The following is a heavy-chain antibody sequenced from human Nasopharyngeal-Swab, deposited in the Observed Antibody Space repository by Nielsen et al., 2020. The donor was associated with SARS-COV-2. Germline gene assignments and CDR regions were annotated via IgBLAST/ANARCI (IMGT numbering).Heavy chain of an antibody. J-gene: IGHJ4*02. CDR3: ATDRRVTLSHYFDY. Sequence: ASVKVSCKVSGYTLTELSMHWERQAPGKGLEWMGDFDPEDGETIYAQKFQGRVTMTEDTSTDTAYMELSSLRSEDTAVYYCATDRRVTLSHYFDYWGQGTLVTVSS. CDR1: GYTLTELS. D-gene: IGHD3-10*01. CDR2: FDPEDGET. V-gene: IGHV1-24*01.